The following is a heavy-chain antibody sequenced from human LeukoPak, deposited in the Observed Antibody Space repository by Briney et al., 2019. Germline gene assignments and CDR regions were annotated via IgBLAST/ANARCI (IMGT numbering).Heavy chain of an antibody. CDR1: GFTFSSYA. CDR2: ISRSGDIT. Sequence: GGSLRLSCAASGFTFSSYAMAWVRQTPGKGLEWVLAISRSGDITEYADSVKGRFAISRDSSKNALYLQLNSLRAEDTAVYYCTKTPGGNSLNLWFDFWGRGTLVAVSS. CDR3: TKTPGGNSLNLWFDF. D-gene: IGHD4-23*01. V-gene: IGHV3-23*01. J-gene: IGHJ4*02.